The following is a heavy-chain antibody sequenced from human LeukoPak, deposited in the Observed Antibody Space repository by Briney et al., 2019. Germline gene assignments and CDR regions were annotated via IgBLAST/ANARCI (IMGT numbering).Heavy chain of an antibody. J-gene: IGHJ4*02. Sequence: GGSLRLSCAASGFTFDDYAMHWVRQAPGKGLEWVSGISWNSGSIGYADSVKGRFTISRDNAKNSLYLHMGSLRVEDTALYYCTKEAESDHFDYWGQGTLVTVSS. D-gene: IGHD2-21*01. CDR3: TKEAESDHFDY. V-gene: IGHV3-9*01. CDR1: GFTFDDYA. CDR2: ISWNSGSI.